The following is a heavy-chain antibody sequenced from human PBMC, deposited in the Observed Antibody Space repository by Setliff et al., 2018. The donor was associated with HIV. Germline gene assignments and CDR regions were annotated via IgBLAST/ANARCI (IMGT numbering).Heavy chain of an antibody. V-gene: IGHV3-66*02. D-gene: IGHD6-25*01. CDR3: ARVLLYNSALDN. Sequence: PGGSLGLSCAASGFTLSNTYMAWVRQAPGKGLEWVSTIYGSGDTYHPDSVNGRFTISRDTSRNTMYLQMNSLRREDTAVYYCARVLLYNSALDNWGQGTLVTVSS. CDR1: GFTLSNTY. J-gene: IGHJ4*02. CDR2: IYGSGDT.